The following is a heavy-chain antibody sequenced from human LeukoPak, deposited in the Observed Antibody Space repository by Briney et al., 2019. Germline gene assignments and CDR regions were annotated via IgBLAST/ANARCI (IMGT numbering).Heavy chain of an antibody. D-gene: IGHD2-21*02. J-gene: IGHJ6*02. CDR3: ARHALDDVVVTATYYYGMDV. V-gene: IGHV4-59*08. CDR1: GGSISSYY. CDR2: IYYSGST. Sequence: SETLSLTCTVSGGSISSYYWSWIRQPPGKGLEWIGYIYYSGSTNYSPSLKSRVTISVDTSKNQFSLKLSSVTAADTAVYYCARHALDDVVVTATYYYGMDVWGQGTTVTVSS.